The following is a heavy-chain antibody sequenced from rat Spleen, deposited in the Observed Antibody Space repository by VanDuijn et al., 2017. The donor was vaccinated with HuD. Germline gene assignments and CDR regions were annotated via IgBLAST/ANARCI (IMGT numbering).Heavy chain of an antibody. V-gene: IGHV3-3*01. D-gene: IGHD1-4*01. CDR1: GYSITSSYR. CDR2: INNAGST. J-gene: IGHJ4*01. CDR3: ARGAGYVLDA. Sequence: EVQLQESGPGLVKPSQSLSLTCSVTGYSITSSYRWNWIRKFPGNKLEWMGYINNAGSTNYNPSLKSRISITRDTSKNQFFLQVNSVTTEDTATYYCARGAGYVLDAWGQGASVTVSS.